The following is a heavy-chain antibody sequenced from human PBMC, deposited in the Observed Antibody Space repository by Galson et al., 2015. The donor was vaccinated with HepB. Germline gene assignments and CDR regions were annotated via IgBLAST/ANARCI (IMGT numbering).Heavy chain of an antibody. CDR3: ARDYGHYYKSGALPFHYFDL. V-gene: IGHV3-53*01. Sequence: SLRLSCAVSGFSVTHNYMTWVRQAPGMGPEWVSSIYGDNNAYYGESVKGRFTVSRDESKNVLYLQMNDLRVEDTAVYYCARDYGHYYKSGALPFHYFDLWGHGILVAVTS. CDR2: IYGDNNA. CDR1: GFSVTHNY. D-gene: IGHD3-10*01. J-gene: IGHJ5*02.